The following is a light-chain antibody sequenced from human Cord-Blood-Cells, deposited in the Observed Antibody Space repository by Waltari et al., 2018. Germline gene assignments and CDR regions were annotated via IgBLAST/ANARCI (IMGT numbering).Light chain of an antibody. CDR1: KSVLYSSNNKNY. CDR2: WAS. CDR3: QQYYSTPLT. Sequence: DIVMTQSPDSLAVSLGERATINCKSSKSVLYSSNNKNYLAWYQQKPGQPPKLLIYWASTRESGVTDRFSGSGSGTDFTLTISSLQAEDVAVYYCQQYYSTPLTFGGGTKVEIK. V-gene: IGKV4-1*01. J-gene: IGKJ4*01.